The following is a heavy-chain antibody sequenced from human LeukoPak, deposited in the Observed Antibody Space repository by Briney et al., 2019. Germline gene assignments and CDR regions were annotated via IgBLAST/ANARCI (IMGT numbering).Heavy chain of an antibody. D-gene: IGHD3-22*01. CDR3: ARDYYYDSSGYHPAEYFNH. J-gene: IGHJ1*01. Sequence: GASVKVSCKASGYTFTSYDINWVRQATGQGLEWMARIIPIFGTTNYAQKFQGRVTITADTSTSIAYMDLRSLRSEDTAVYYCARDYYYDSSGYHPAEYFNHWGQGTLVTVSS. CDR1: GYTFTSYD. CDR2: IIPIFGTT. V-gene: IGHV1-69*06.